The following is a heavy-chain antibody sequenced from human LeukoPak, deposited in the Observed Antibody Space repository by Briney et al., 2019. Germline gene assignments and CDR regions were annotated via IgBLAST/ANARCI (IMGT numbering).Heavy chain of an antibody. Sequence: SETLSLTCTVSGSSISNYYWSWIRQPPGKGLEWIGYIYDIGNTNYNPSLKSRVTISVDTSKKQFSLRLISVTAADTAVYYCARDRGVGFDPWGQGTLVTVSS. V-gene: IGHV4-59*01. CDR1: GSSISNYY. CDR2: IYDIGNT. J-gene: IGHJ5*02. D-gene: IGHD2-15*01. CDR3: ARDRGVGFDP.